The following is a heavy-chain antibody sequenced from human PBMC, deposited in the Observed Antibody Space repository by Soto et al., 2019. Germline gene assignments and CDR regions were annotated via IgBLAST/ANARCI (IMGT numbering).Heavy chain of an antibody. J-gene: IGHJ6*02. Sequence: ASVKVSCKASKYTFNNYALHWVRRAPGQGLEWMGWISPGSANTKYSQEFQARVTFTWDTSASTAYMELSSLRSEDTALYYCARDTITPGGHFSQFGMDVWGQGTTVTVSS. CDR3: ARDTITPGGHFSQFGMDV. D-gene: IGHD3-9*01. V-gene: IGHV1-3*03. CDR2: ISPGSANT. CDR1: KYTFNNYA.